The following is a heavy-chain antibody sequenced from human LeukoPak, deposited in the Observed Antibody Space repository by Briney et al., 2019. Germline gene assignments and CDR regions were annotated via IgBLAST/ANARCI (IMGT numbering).Heavy chain of an antibody. V-gene: IGHV4-34*01. CDR2: INHSGST. CDR3: AREPSTRYYYMDV. CDR1: GGSFSGYY. Sequence: SETLSLTCAAYGGSFSGYYWIWIRQPPGKGLEWIGEINHSGSTNYNPSLKSRVTISVDTSKNQFSLKLSSVTAADTAVYYCAREPSTRYYYMDVWGKGTTVTVSS. D-gene: IGHD4-11*01. J-gene: IGHJ6*03.